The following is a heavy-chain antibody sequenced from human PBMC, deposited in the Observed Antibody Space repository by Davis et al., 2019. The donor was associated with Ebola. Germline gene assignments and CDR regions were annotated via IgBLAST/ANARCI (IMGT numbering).Heavy chain of an antibody. D-gene: IGHD2-15*01. Sequence: GESLKISCAASGFTFSSYAMHWVRQAPGKGLEWVAVISYDGNNKYYADSVKGRFTISRDNSKNTLYLQMSSLRAEDTAVYYCARWIGGDCSGGNCYSSGGMDVWGKGTTVTVSS. CDR3: ARWIGGDCSGGNCYSSGGMDV. V-gene: IGHV3-30-3*01. J-gene: IGHJ6*04. CDR1: GFTFSSYA. CDR2: ISYDGNNK.